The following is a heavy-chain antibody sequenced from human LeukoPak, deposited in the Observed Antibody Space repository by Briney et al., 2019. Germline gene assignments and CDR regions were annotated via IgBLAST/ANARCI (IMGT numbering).Heavy chain of an antibody. CDR3: ARVLLWFGELSHPDV. Sequence: ASVKVSCKVSGYTLTELSMHWVRQAPGKGLEWMGNFDPEDGETIYAQKFQGRVTMTEDTSTDTAYMELSSLRSDDTAVYYCARVLLWFGELSHPDVWGKGTTVTISS. CDR1: GYTLTELS. V-gene: IGHV1-24*01. D-gene: IGHD3-10*01. J-gene: IGHJ6*04. CDR2: FDPEDGET.